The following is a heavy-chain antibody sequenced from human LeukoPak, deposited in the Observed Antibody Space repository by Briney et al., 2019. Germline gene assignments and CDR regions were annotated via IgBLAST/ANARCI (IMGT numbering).Heavy chain of an antibody. V-gene: IGHV3-48*04. Sequence: QSGGSLRLSCAASGFTLSSYSMNCVCQAPGKGLEWVSYISSSSSTIYYADSVKGRFTISRDNAKNSLYLQMNSLRAEDTAVYYCARDDAVPAAMDYWGQGTLVTVSS. CDR1: GFTLSSYS. CDR2: ISSSSSTI. J-gene: IGHJ4*02. D-gene: IGHD2-2*01. CDR3: ARDDAVPAAMDY.